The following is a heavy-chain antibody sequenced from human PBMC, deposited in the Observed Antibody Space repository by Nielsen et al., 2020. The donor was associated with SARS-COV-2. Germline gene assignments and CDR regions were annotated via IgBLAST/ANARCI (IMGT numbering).Heavy chain of an antibody. CDR2: ISSSGGST. D-gene: IGHD3-9*01. CDR1: GFTFNIYA. Sequence: GESLKISCAASGFTFNIYAMAWVRRAPGRGLQWVTSISSSGGSTYYIDSVKGRFTISRDNSKNTLYPQMNSLRAEDTAVYYCAGRLRYFDWLGMDVWGQGTTVTVSS. CDR3: AGRLRYFDWLGMDV. V-gene: IGHV3-23*01. J-gene: IGHJ6*02.